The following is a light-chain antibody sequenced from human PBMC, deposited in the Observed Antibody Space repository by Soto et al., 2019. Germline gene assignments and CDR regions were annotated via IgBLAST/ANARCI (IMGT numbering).Light chain of an antibody. Sequence: EIVLTQSPGTLSLSPGERATLPCRASQSVSSSYLAWYQQKPGQAPRLLIYGASSRATGIPDRFSGSGSGTDFTLTISRLEPEDFAVYYCQQYGSSPRTFGQGTKVEI. CDR2: GAS. CDR1: QSVSSSY. CDR3: QQYGSSPRT. J-gene: IGKJ1*01. V-gene: IGKV3-20*01.